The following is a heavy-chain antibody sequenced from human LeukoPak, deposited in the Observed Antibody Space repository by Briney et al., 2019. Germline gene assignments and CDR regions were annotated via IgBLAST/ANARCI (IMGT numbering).Heavy chain of an antibody. CDR1: GFTFSDHW. Sequence: GGSLRLSCAASGFTFSDHWMSWVRQAPGKGLEWVANIKQDGSEKYYVDSVKGRFAISRDNAKNSLYLQMNSLRAEDTAVYYCARASSGFAYYYGSGTPNPPDYWGQGTLVTVSS. CDR2: IKQDGSEK. J-gene: IGHJ4*02. CDR3: ARASSGFAYYYGSGTPNPPDY. D-gene: IGHD3-10*01. V-gene: IGHV3-7*01.